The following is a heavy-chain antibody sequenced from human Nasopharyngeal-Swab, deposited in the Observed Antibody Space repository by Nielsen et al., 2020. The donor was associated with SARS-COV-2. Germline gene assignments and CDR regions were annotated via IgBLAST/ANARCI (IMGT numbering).Heavy chain of an antibody. CDR1: GFTFDDYG. Sequence: GESLKISCVASGFTFDDYGLHWVRQVPGKGLEWVSLISWDGVNTYYADSVKGRFTISRDNAKNSLYLQMNSLRPEDTAVYYCARGSCGGDCYSANFDYWGQGNLVTVSS. V-gene: IGHV3-43*01. CDR2: ISWDGVNT. D-gene: IGHD2-21*02. J-gene: IGHJ4*02. CDR3: ARGSCGGDCYSANFDY.